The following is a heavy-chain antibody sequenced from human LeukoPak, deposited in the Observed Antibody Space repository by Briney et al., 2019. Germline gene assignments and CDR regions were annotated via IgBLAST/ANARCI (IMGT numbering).Heavy chain of an antibody. J-gene: IGHJ6*03. V-gene: IGHV4-34*01. D-gene: IGHD3-9*01. CDR3: ARAVVDWNNYYYYMDV. CDR1: GGSFSGYY. CDR2: INHSGST. Sequence: SETLSLTCAVYGGSFSGYYWSWIRQPPGKGLEWIGEINHSGSTNYNPSLKSRVTISVDTSKNQFSLKLSSVTAADTAVYYCARAVVDWNNYYYYMDVWGKGTTVTVSS.